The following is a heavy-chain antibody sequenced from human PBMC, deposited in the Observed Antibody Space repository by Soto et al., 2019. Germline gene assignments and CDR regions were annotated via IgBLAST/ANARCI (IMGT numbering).Heavy chain of an antibody. CDR1: GGPFGSNA. J-gene: IGHJ3*02. CDR2: IIPIFGTT. D-gene: IGHD3-16*01. Sequence: QVQLVQPEPEMRKPGSSVKVSCKASGGPFGSNAISWVRQAPGQGLEWMGNIIPIFGTTKNAQNFQGRVTIRADESTNRDYRALSSLRSEDTAIYYWAREGYTFGRGGVRGAFDNWGQGTMGTVSS. CDR3: AREGYTFGRGGVRGAFDN. V-gene: IGHV1-69*15.